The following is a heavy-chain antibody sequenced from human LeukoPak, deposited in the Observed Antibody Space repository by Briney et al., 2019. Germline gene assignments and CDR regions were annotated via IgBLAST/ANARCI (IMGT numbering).Heavy chain of an antibody. V-gene: IGHV4-59*01. Sequence: SETLSLTCTVSGGSISSDHWSWIRQPPGKGLQWIGYIYYSGSTNYNPSLKSRVTISIDTSKNQFSLKVRSVTAADTAVYYCARTFSSSWLDYWGQGTLVTVSS. CDR1: GGSISSDH. J-gene: IGHJ4*02. D-gene: IGHD6-13*01. CDR2: IYYSGST. CDR3: ARTFSSSWLDY.